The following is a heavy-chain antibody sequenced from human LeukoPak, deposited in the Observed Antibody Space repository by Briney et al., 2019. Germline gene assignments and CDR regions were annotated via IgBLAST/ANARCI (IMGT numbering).Heavy chain of an antibody. V-gene: IGHV4-34*01. CDR2: INHSGST. D-gene: IGHD5-24*01. Sequence: SETLSLTCAVYGGSFSGYYWSWIRQPPGEGLEWIGEINHSGSTNYNPSLESRVTISVDTSKNQFSLKLSSVTAADTAVYYCARGVVEMATMDDAFDIWGQGTMVTVSS. CDR3: ARGVVEMATMDDAFDI. J-gene: IGHJ3*02. CDR1: GGSFSGYY.